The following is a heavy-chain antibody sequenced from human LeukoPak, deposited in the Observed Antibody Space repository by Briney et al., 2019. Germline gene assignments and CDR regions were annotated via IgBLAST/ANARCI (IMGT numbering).Heavy chain of an antibody. D-gene: IGHD5-12*01. CDR3: ARVDSGYDPGYFDY. V-gene: IGHV3-30*01. CDR1: GFTFSYYA. Sequence: GRSLRLSCAASGFTFSYYAMHWVRQAPGKGLEWVAVVSYDGSNKYYADSVKGRFTISRDISKNTLYLQMNSLRAEDTAVYYCARVDSGYDPGYFDYWGQGTLVTVSS. J-gene: IGHJ4*02. CDR2: VSYDGSNK.